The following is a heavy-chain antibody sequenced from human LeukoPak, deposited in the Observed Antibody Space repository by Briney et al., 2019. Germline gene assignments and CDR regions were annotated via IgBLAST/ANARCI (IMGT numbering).Heavy chain of an antibody. Sequence: GGSLRLSCAASGFTFSSYGMHWVRQAPGKGLEWVAFIRYDGSNKYYADSVKGRFTISRDNSKNTLYLQMNSLRAEDTAVYYCAKDTTGTSLYYYYMDVWGKGTTVTVSS. V-gene: IGHV3-30*02. J-gene: IGHJ6*03. CDR2: IRYDGSNK. CDR3: AKDTTGTSLYYYYMDV. CDR1: GFTFSSYG. D-gene: IGHD1-1*01.